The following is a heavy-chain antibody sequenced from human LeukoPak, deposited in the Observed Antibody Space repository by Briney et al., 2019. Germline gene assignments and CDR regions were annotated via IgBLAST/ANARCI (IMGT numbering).Heavy chain of an antibody. V-gene: IGHV3-30*02. CDR1: GFSFSSYS. CDR2: IRYDGGDK. CDR3: AKNRLGQTYADSFEI. D-gene: IGHD2/OR15-2a*01. J-gene: IGHJ3*02. Sequence: GGSLRLSCAASGFSFSSYSINWVRQAPGKGLEWVAFIRYDGGDKYFVDSVKGRFTISRDNSKNILYLQMYRLSAEDTAVYYCAKNRLGQTYADSFEIWGQGTMVSVSS.